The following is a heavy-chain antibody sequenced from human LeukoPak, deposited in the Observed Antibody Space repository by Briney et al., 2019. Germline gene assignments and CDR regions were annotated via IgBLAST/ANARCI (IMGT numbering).Heavy chain of an antibody. Sequence: PSETLSLTCSVSGGSITNYYWSWIRKSPPKGLEWIGFIYNTGRTNYNPSLQSRVTMSIDTSKNQFSLKLGSVTAADTAVYYCARQGELAIDYWGQGTLVTVSS. CDR1: GGSITNYY. D-gene: IGHD1-26*01. V-gene: IGHV4-59*08. J-gene: IGHJ4*02. CDR3: ARQGELAIDY. CDR2: IYNTGRT.